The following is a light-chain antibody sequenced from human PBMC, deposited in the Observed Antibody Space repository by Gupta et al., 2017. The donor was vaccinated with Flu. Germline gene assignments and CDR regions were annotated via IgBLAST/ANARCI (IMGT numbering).Light chain of an antibody. V-gene: IGLV2-14*01. CDR2: EVS. Sequence: QSARTQPASLSASPGQSITISCTGTSSDVGGYNYVSWYQQHPGKAPKLMIYEVSNRPSGVSNRFSGSKSGNTASLTISGLQAEDEADYYCSSYTSSSTLVFGGGTKLTVL. CDR1: SSDVGGYNY. CDR3: SSYTSSSTLV. J-gene: IGLJ2*01.